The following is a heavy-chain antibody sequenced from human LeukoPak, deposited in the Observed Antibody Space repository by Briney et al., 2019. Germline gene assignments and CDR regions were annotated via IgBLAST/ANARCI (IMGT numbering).Heavy chain of an antibody. CDR3: AHREKGAFDI. CDR1: GFSLSTSGVG. CDR2: IYWNDDK. J-gene: IGHJ3*02. Sequence: SGPTLVKPTQTLTLTCTFSGFSLSTSGVGVAWIRQPPGKALECPALIYWNDDKRYSPSLKSRLTITKDTSKNQVVLTMTNMDPVDTATYYCAHREKGAFDIWGQGTMVTVSS. V-gene: IGHV2-5*01.